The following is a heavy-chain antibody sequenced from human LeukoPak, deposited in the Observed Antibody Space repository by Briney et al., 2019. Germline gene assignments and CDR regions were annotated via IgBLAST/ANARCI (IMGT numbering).Heavy chain of an antibody. CDR2: MNPNSGYT. CDR1: GYTFTNSD. J-gene: IGHJ4*02. CDR3: ASTGYSSSWYGVFDY. Sequence: ASVKVSCKASGYTFTNSDINWVRQAPGQGLEWMGWMNPNSGYTGYAQKFQGRVTLTRDTSISTAYMELSSLRSEDTAVYYCASTGYSSSWYGVFDYWGQGTLVTVSS. V-gene: IGHV1-8*01. D-gene: IGHD6-13*01.